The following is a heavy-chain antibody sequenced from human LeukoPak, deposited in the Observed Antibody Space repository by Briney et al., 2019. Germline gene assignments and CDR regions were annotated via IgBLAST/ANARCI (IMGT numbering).Heavy chain of an antibody. Sequence: ASVKVSCKASGYTFTSYGISWVRQAPGQGLEWMGWISAYNDNTNYAQKLQGRVTMTTDTSTSTAYMELRSLRSDDTAVYYCARAATYYYYYYYMDVWGKGTTVTVSS. CDR3: ARAATYYYYYYYMDV. D-gene: IGHD2-15*01. CDR1: GYTFTSYG. V-gene: IGHV1-18*01. J-gene: IGHJ6*03. CDR2: ISAYNDNT.